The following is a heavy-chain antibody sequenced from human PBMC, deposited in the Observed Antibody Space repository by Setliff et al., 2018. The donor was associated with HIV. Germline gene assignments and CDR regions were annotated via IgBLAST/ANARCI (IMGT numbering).Heavy chain of an antibody. J-gene: IGHJ4*02. V-gene: IGHV4-38-2*02. CDR1: GYSITNGYL. CDR3: AREKEKLWFGELSHGDFDY. CDR2: IYITGST. Sequence: SETLSLTCAVSGYSITNGYLWGGIRQPAGKGLEWIGRIYITGSTSYNPSLKSRVTISIDTSKSQFSLKLSSVTAADTAVYYCAREKEKLWFGELSHGDFDYWGQGTLVTVSS. D-gene: IGHD3-10*01.